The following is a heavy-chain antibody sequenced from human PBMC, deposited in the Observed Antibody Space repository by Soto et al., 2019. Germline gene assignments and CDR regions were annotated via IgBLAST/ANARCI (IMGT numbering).Heavy chain of an antibody. J-gene: IGHJ3*02. CDR1: GFTFRSYA. Sequence: QVQLVESGGGVVQPGRSLRLSCAASGFTFRSYAIHWVRQAPGKGLEWVAVISYDGSNRYYTDSVKGRLTISIDNSKNTLYPQMNSLRAEDTAVYYCARGSRYPDSTGDAFDIWGQGTMVTVSS. V-gene: IGHV3-30-3*01. CDR3: ARGSRYPDSTGDAFDI. D-gene: IGHD3-22*01. CDR2: ISYDGSNR.